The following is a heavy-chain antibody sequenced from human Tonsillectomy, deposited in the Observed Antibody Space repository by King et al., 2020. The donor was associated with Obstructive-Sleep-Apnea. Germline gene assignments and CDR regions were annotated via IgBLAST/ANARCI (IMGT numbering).Heavy chain of an antibody. D-gene: IGHD3-10*01. J-gene: IGHJ3*02. CDR2: IKEDGSRK. CDR1: RFTFSSFW. Sequence: VQLVESGGGLVQPGGSLRLSCSASRFTFSSFWMSWVRQCPGKGLEWVANIKEDGSRKNYADSVRGRFTISRDNGENSLFLQMDSLRAEDTGVYYCARAMCSSCWFTLDIWGPGTTVTVSS. V-gene: IGHV3-7*01. CDR3: ARAMCSSCWFTLDI.